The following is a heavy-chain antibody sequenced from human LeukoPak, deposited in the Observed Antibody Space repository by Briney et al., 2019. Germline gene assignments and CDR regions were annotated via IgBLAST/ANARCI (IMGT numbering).Heavy chain of an antibody. D-gene: IGHD3-22*01. CDR3: ARVSHYYDSSGYYYVRAFDI. CDR1: GGSISSYY. V-gene: IGHV4-4*07. J-gene: IGHJ3*02. CDR2: ISTSGST. Sequence: SEALSLTCTVSGGSISSYYWSWIRQPAGKGLEWIGRISTSGSTDHNPSLKSRVTMSVDTSNNQFSLKLSSVTAADTAVYYCARVSHYYDSSGYYYVRAFDIWGQGTMVTVSS.